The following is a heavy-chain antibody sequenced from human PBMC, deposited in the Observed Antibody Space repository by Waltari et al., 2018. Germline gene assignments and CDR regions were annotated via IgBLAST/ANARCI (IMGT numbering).Heavy chain of an antibody. CDR3: ARDTGTAGTNH. Sequence: QLQLQESGPGLVKPSETLSLTCTVSGGSISNSNYYWGWIRQPPGKGLGWIGNMYYTGNTYYNPSLKSRVTISVDTSKNEFSLKLNSVTAADSAVYYCARDTGTAGTNHWGQGTLVTVSS. D-gene: IGHD6-19*01. J-gene: IGHJ5*02. CDR1: GGSISNSNYY. CDR2: MYYTGNT. V-gene: IGHV4-39*07.